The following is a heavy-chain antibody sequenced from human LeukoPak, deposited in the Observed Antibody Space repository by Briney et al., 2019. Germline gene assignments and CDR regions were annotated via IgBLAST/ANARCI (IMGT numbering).Heavy chain of an antibody. CDR2: ISSSGSTI. Sequence: GGSLRLSCAASGFTFSSYEMNWVRQAPGKGLEWVSYISSSGSTIYYADSVKGRFTISRDNAKNSLYLQMNSLRAEDTAVYYCARDYGGAYFDYWGQGTLVTVSS. V-gene: IGHV3-48*03. J-gene: IGHJ4*02. D-gene: IGHD4-23*01. CDR1: GFTFSSYE. CDR3: ARDYGGAYFDY.